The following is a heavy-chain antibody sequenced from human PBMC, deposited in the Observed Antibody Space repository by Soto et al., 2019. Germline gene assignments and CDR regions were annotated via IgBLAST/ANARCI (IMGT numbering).Heavy chain of an antibody. Sequence: PVGPLRLSCAASCFIFENFGMSWFHQAPGKGLEWISSISGSGFKKYYADSVKGRFTISRDNSKSTVYLELNNLSAEDTAVYHCAKNQGVELVPLATVDWFDPWGQGSVVTVSS. V-gene: IGHV3-23*01. J-gene: IGHJ5*02. CDR2: ISGSGFKK. CDR1: CFIFENFG. D-gene: IGHD2-2*01. CDR3: AKNQGVELVPLATVDWFDP.